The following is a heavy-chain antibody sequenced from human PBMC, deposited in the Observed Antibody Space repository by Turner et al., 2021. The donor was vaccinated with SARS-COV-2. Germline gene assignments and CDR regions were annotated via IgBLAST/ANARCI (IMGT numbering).Heavy chain of an antibody. CDR2: ISGSGGRT. CDR1: GFTFSSYA. J-gene: IGHJ4*02. D-gene: IGHD3-22*01. CDR3: AKADRVMIVVVITLFDY. Sequence: EVQLLESGGGLVQPGGSLRLSCAASGFTFSSYAMSWVRQAPGKWLEWVSAISGSGGRTYYADSVNGRFTISRDNSKNTLYLQMNSLRAEDTAVYYCAKADRVMIVVVITLFDYWGQGTLVTVSS. V-gene: IGHV3-23*01.